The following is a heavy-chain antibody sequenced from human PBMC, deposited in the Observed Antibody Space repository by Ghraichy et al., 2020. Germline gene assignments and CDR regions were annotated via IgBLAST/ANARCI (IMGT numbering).Heavy chain of an antibody. CDR2: ITTKTGKT. D-gene: IGHD5-24*01. CDR3: ARGINYFDP. CDR1: GYPFISYG. J-gene: IGHJ5*02. Sequence: ASVKVSCKASGYPFISYGITWVRQAPGLGLEWMGWITTKTGKTQYAQNLQGRVTMTTDTSTNTAYMELRSLRSDDTAVYYCARGINYFDPWGQGTLVTVSA. V-gene: IGHV1-18*04.